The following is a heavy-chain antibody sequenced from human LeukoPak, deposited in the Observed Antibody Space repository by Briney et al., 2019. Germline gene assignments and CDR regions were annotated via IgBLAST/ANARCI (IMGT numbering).Heavy chain of an antibody. Sequence: PGGSLRLSCAASGFTFDDYAMRWVRQAPGKGLEWVSGISWNSGSIGYADSVKGRFTISRDNAKNSLYLQMNSLRAEDTALYYCAKDLRGYSYGALDYWGQGTLVTVSS. CDR2: ISWNSGSI. V-gene: IGHV3-9*01. J-gene: IGHJ4*02. CDR1: GFTFDDYA. CDR3: AKDLRGYSYGALDY. D-gene: IGHD5-18*01.